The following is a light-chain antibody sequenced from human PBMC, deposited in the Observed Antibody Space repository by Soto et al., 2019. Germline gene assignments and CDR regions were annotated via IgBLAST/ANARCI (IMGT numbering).Light chain of an antibody. Sequence: QSALTQPPSASGSPGQSVTISCTGTSSDVGDYIYVSWYQQHPGKAPKLMLYEINKRPSGVPDRFSGSKSGNTASLTVSGLQAEDGADYYCSSFAGSNHLVFCGGTELTVL. CDR3: SSFAGSNHLV. V-gene: IGLV2-8*01. CDR1: SSDVGDYIY. CDR2: EIN. J-gene: IGLJ3*02.